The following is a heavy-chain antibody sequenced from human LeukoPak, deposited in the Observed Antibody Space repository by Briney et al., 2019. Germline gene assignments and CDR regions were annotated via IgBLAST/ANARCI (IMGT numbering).Heavy chain of an antibody. CDR3: ARDQGDGYNSFDY. CDR2: IIPIFGTA. Sequence: SVKVSCKAAGGTFSSYAISWVRQAPGQGLEWMGGIIPIFGTANYAQKFQGRVTITTDESTSTAYMELSSLRSEDTAVYYCARDQGDGYNSFDYWGQGTLVTVSS. CDR1: GGTFSSYA. J-gene: IGHJ4*02. D-gene: IGHD5-24*01. V-gene: IGHV1-69*05.